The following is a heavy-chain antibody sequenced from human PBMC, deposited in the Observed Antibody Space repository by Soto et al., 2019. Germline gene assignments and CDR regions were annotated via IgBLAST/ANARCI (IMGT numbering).Heavy chain of an antibody. CDR2: IIPIFGTA. CDR3: ARVSYYDSSGYSYDY. D-gene: IGHD3-22*01. Sequence: SVKVSCKASGGTFSRYAISWVRQAPGRGLEWMGGIIPIFGTANYAQKFQGRVTITADESTSTAYMELSSLRSEDTAVYYCARVSYYDSSGYSYDYWGQGTLVTVSS. CDR1: GGTFSRYA. V-gene: IGHV1-69*13. J-gene: IGHJ4*02.